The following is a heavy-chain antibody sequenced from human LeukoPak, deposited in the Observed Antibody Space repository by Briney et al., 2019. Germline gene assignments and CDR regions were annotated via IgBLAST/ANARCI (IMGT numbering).Heavy chain of an antibody. J-gene: IGHJ4*02. D-gene: IGHD3-10*01. CDR2: ISYDGSNK. V-gene: IGHV3-30*03. Sequence: GGSLRLSCAASGFTFSSYGMHWVRQAPGKGLEWVAVISYDGSNKYYADSVKGRFTISRDNSKNTLYLQMNSLRAEDTAVYYCARVVRRFGEFSSDYWGQGTLVTVSS. CDR3: ARVVRRFGEFSSDY. CDR1: GFTFSSYG.